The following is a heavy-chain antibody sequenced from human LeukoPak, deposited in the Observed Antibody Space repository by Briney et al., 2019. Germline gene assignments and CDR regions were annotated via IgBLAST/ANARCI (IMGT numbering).Heavy chain of an antibody. D-gene: IGHD5-12*01. CDR1: GLTFSDYY. CDR2: ISKDGRTV. J-gene: IGHJ4*02. Sequence: VGSLRLSCAASGLTFSDYYMSWIRQAPGKGLEWVSFISKDGRTVSYADSVKGQFTISRDNSKNSLYLQMNSLTADDTAVYFCARVRGSYSSDYWGQGTLVTVSS. V-gene: IGHV3-11*01. CDR3: ARVRGSYSSDY.